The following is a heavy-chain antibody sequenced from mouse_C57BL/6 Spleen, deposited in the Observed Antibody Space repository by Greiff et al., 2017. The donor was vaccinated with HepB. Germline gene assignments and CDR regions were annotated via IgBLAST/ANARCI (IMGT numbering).Heavy chain of an antibody. CDR3: TREGDLYAMDY. D-gene: IGHD3-3*01. CDR2: ISSGGDYI. Sequence: EVQLVESGEGLVKPGGSLKLSCAASGFTFSSYAMSWVRQTPEKRLEWVAYISSGGDYIYYADTVRGRFTISRDNARNTLYLQMSSLKSEDTAMYYCTREGDLYAMDYWGQGTSVNVSS. V-gene: IGHV5-9-1*02. J-gene: IGHJ4*01. CDR1: GFTFSSYA.